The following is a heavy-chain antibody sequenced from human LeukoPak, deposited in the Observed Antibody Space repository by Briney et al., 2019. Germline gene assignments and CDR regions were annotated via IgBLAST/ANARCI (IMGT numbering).Heavy chain of an antibody. Sequence: PGGSLRLSCAASGFTSSSYALNWVRQAPGKGLEWLSVIDKDGITNYADSVRGRFTISRDHSKNTVYLQLNSLRAEDTAVYYCASLIPFYLDSSDYPGGYWGQGTLVTVSS. CDR1: GFTSSSYA. CDR3: ASLIPFYLDSSDYPGGY. J-gene: IGHJ4*02. CDR2: IDKDGIT. D-gene: IGHD3-22*01. V-gene: IGHV3-23*01.